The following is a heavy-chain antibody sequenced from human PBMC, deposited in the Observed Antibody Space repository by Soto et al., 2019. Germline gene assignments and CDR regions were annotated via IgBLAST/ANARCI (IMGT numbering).Heavy chain of an antibody. CDR3: AKDLPDYGDYDAVSDFDY. J-gene: IGHJ4*02. V-gene: IGHV3-23*01. CDR2: ISGSGGST. Sequence: EVQLLESGGGLVQPGGSLRLSCAASGFTFSSYAMSWVRQAPGKGLEWVSAISGSGGSTYYADSVKGRFTISRDNSKNTLYLQMNSLRAEDTAVYYCAKDLPDYGDYDAVSDFDYWGQGTLVTVSS. CDR1: GFTFSSYA. D-gene: IGHD4-17*01.